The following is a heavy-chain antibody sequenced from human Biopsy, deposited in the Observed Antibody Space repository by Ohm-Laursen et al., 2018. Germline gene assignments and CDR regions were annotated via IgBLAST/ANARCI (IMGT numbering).Heavy chain of an antibody. D-gene: IGHD3/OR15-3a*01. Sequence: SLRLSCAASAFNFSSYWMHWVRQVPGKGPAWVSRIDSDGSTTRYADAVQGRFRISIDNAKDTLYLQMNSLRADDTAVYYCASGPRGFRHWGRGTLVTVSS. V-gene: IGHV3-74*01. CDR1: AFNFSSYW. J-gene: IGHJ4*02. CDR3: ASGPRGFRH. CDR2: IDSDGSTT.